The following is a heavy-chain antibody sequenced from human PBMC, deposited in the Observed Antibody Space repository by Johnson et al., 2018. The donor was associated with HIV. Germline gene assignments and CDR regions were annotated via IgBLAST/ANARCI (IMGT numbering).Heavy chain of an antibody. V-gene: IGHV3-30-3*02. D-gene: IGHD6-13*01. Sequence: QMLLVESGGGVVQPGRSLRLSCAASGFTFSSYAMHWVRQAPGKGLVWVAVISYDGRNKYYADSVKGRFTISRDNSKNKLYLQMNSLSAGDTAVYYCAKGRISAAGSGVDAFDIWGQGTMVTVSS. J-gene: IGHJ3*02. CDR3: AKGRISAAGSGVDAFDI. CDR1: GFTFSSYA. CDR2: ISYDGRNK.